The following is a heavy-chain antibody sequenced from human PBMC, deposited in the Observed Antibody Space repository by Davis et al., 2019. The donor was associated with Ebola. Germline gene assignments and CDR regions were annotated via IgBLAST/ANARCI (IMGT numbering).Heavy chain of an antibody. CDR1: GYFFTSYY. CDR3: GKGKLEELDY. CDR2: INTSDGFT. D-gene: IGHD1/OR15-1a*01. Sequence: ASVKVSCKASGYFFTSYYMHWVRRAPGHGLEWMGTINTSDGFTSYAQEFQGRVTMTRDTSTSTVHMDLRSLRSEDTAVYYCGKGKLEELDYWGQGTLVTVSS. V-gene: IGHV1-46*01. J-gene: IGHJ4*02.